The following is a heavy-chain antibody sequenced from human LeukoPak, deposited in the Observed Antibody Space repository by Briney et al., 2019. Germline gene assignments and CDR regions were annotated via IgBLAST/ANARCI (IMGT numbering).Heavy chain of an antibody. CDR2: IYRSGST. V-gene: IGHV4-4*02. CDR3: ARASHDYGEYSHFDY. D-gene: IGHD4-17*01. Sequence: NPSETLSLTCGVSGGSISSSNWWSWVRQPPGKGLEWIGEIYRSGSTNYNPSLESRVTISVDKSKNQFSLKLSSVTAADTAVYYCARASHDYGEYSHFDYWGQGTLVTVSS. CDR1: GGSISSSNW. J-gene: IGHJ4*02.